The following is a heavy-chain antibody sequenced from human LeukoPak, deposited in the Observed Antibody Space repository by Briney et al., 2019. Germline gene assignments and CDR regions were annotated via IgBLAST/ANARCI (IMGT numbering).Heavy chain of an antibody. CDR2: IYTSGST. V-gene: IGHV4-61*02. CDR1: GGSISSGSYH. D-gene: IGHD3-3*01. J-gene: IGHJ3*02. Sequence: PSETLSLTCTVSGGSISSGSYHWSWIRQPAGKGLEWIGRIYTSGSTNYNPSLKSRVTISVDTSKNQFSLKLSSVTAADTAVYYCARDNGFLGPIAFDIWGQGTMVTVSS. CDR3: ARDNGFLGPIAFDI.